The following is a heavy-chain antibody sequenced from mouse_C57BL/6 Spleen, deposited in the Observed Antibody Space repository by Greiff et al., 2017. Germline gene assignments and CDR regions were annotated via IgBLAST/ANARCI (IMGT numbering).Heavy chain of an antibody. D-gene: IGHD2-3*01. CDR2: ISGGGGNT. CDR1: GFTFSSYT. CDR3: ARQGGSYDGYYFAY. V-gene: IGHV5-9*01. Sequence: EVKLMESGGGLVKPGGSLKLSCAASGFTFSSYTMSWVRQTPEKRLEWVATISGGGGNTYYPDSVKGRFTISRDNAKNTLYLQMSSLRSEDTALYYCARQGGSYDGYYFAYWGQGTLVTVSA. J-gene: IGHJ3*01.